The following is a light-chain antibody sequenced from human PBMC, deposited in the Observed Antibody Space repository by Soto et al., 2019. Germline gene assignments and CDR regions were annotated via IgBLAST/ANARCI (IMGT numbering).Light chain of an antibody. CDR1: QSVNSN. V-gene: IGKV3-15*01. CDR2: GAS. J-gene: IGKJ4*01. Sequence: EKVMTQPPAALSVSPGERATLSCRASQSVNSNLAWYQQKPGQAPRLLLYGASTRATGIPARFSGSASGTEFTLTISSLQSEDSAVYYCQQYNDWPLTFGGGTKVDIK. CDR3: QQYNDWPLT.